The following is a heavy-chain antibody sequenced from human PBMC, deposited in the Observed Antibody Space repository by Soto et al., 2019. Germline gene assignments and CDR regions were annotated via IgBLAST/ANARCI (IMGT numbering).Heavy chain of an antibody. CDR2: IYPGDSDT. CDR3: ARHASYNWNYVWGELYPSYYFDY. V-gene: IGHV5-51*01. J-gene: IGHJ4*02. Sequence: EVQLVQSGAEVKKPGESLKISCKGSGYSFTSYWIGWVRQMPGKGLEWMGIIYPGDSDTRYSPSFQGQVTISADKSISTAYLQWSSLKASDTAMYYCARHASYNWNYVWGELYPSYYFDYWGQGTLVTVSS. CDR1: GYSFTSYW. D-gene: IGHD1-7*01.